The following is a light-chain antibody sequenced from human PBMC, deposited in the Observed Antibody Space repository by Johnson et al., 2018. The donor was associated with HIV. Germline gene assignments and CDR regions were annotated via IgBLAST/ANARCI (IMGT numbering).Light chain of an antibody. CDR3: GTWDSSLSANV. V-gene: IGLV1-51*01. CDR1: SSNIGNNY. Sequence: QSVLTQPPSVSAAPGQKVTISCSGSSSNIGNNYVSWYQQLPGTAPKLLIYDNNKRPSGTPDRFSGSKSGTSAALGITGVQTGDEADYYCGTWDSSLSANVFGTGTRVTVL. J-gene: IGLJ1*01. CDR2: DNN.